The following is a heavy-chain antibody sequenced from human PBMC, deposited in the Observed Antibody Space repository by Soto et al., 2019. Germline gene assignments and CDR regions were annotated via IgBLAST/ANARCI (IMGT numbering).Heavy chain of an antibody. J-gene: IGHJ6*02. CDR3: PTGRMGEHSSGMDV. Sequence: GGSLRLSCDASGFTFSSYAMTWVRQAPGKGLEWVSGITGSGDGTYYADSVKGRFTISGDNSKNTLYMQMDSLRAEDPAMYYCPTGRMGEHSSGMDVWGQGTTVTVSS. D-gene: IGHD3-16*01. CDR2: ITGSGDGT. V-gene: IGHV3-23*01. CDR1: GFTFSSYA.